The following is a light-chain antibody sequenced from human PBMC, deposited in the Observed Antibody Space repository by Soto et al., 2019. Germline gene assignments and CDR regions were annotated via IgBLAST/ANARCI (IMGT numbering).Light chain of an antibody. J-gene: IGKJ1*01. V-gene: IGKV1-5*01. CDR3: QQYNSYWT. Sequence: DIHVTQSRSTLSASVGDRVTITCRASQSISSWLAWYQQKPGKAPKLLIYDASSLESGVPSRFSGSGSGTEFTLTISSLQPDDFATYYCQQYNSYWTFGQGTKV. CDR1: QSISSW. CDR2: DAS.